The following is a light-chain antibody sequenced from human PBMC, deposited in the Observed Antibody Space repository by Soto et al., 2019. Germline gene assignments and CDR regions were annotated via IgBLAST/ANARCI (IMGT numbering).Light chain of an antibody. V-gene: IGKV3-15*01. Sequence: EIVMTQSQATLSVSPGERATLSCRASQSVSSNLAWYQQKPGQAPRLLIYGASTRATGIPARFSGSGSGTEFTLTISSLQSEDFAVYYCQQYNNWPWGTFGQGTKLEIK. CDR3: QQYNNWPWGT. CDR2: GAS. J-gene: IGKJ2*01. CDR1: QSVSSN.